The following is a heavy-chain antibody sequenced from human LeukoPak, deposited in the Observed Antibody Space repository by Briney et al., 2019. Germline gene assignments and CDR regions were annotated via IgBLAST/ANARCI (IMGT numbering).Heavy chain of an antibody. CDR3: ARGRYSSSLDDY. V-gene: IGHV4-59*11. D-gene: IGHD6-13*01. CDR1: RGPISSHY. Sequence: PSETLSLTCTVSRGPISSHYWSWIRQPPGKGLEWIGYVSFSGTTKYSPSLNSRVTISVDTSKNQFSLKLSSVTAADTAVYYCARGRYSSSLDDYWGQGTLVTVSS. CDR2: VSFSGTT. J-gene: IGHJ4*02.